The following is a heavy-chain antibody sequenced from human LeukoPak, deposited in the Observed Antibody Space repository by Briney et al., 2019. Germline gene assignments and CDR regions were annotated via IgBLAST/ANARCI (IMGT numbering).Heavy chain of an antibody. V-gene: IGHV1-2*06. CDR3: ARAFYDSHAPRFDY. Sequence: ASVKVSCKASGYTFTDYYMHWVRQAPGQGLEWMGRINPNGGGTNYAQKFQGRVTMTRDTSISTAYMELNRLRSDDTAVYYCARAFYDSHAPRFDYWGQGTLVTVSS. CDR2: INPNGGGT. J-gene: IGHJ4*02. D-gene: IGHD3-22*01. CDR1: GYTFTDYY.